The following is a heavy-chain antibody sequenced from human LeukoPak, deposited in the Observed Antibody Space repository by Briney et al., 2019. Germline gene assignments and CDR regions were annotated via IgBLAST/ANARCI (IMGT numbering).Heavy chain of an antibody. CDR3: SLARSEYHYGVDV. Sequence: SQTLSLTCAISGDSVSSISVAWNWIRQSPSRGLEWLGRTYYRSKWYYEYAVSVKSRINISPDTSKNQFSLQLTSATPEDTAVYYCSLARSEYHYGVDVWGQGTTVTVSS. J-gene: IGHJ6*02. CDR2: TYYRSKWYY. CDR1: GDSVSSISVA. V-gene: IGHV6-1*01.